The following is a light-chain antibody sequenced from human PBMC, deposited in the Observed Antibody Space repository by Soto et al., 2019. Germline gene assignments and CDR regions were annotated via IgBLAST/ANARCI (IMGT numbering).Light chain of an antibody. CDR2: GAS. V-gene: IGKV3-20*01. J-gene: IGKJ5*01. CDR1: QSVSRRY. Sequence: EIVLTQSPCTLSLSPGERATLSCGASQSVSRRYLAWFQQRPGQAPRLLIYGASSRATGIPDRFTGSGSGTDFTLTITRLEPEDFAVYYCQQYGSSPRITFGQGTRLEIK. CDR3: QQYGSSPRIT.